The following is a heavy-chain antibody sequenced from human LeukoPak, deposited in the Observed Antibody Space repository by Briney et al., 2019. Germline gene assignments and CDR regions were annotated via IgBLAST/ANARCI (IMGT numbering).Heavy chain of an antibody. CDR2: INHRGST. V-gene: IGHV4-34*01. Sequence: SETLSLTCAVHGGSFSGYYWSWIRQPPGKGLGWIGEINHRGSTNYNPSLKSRVTISVDTSKNQFSLKLSSVTAADTAVYYCARGRGYCSGGSCYSYWFDPWGQGTLVTVSS. D-gene: IGHD2-15*01. CDR3: ARGRGYCSGGSCYSYWFDP. J-gene: IGHJ5*02. CDR1: GGSFSGYY.